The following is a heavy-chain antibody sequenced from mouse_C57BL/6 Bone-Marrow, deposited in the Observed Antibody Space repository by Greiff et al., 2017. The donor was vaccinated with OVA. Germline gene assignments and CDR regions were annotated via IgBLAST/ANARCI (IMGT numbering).Heavy chain of an antibody. J-gene: IGHJ2*01. Sequence: VQLQQPGAELVRPGTSVKLSCKASGYTFTSYWMHWVKQRPGQGLEWIGVIDPSDSYTNYNQKFKGKATLTVDTSSSTAYMQLSSLTSEDSAVYYCAIPIYYDYGLDYWGQGTTLTVSS. CDR2: IDPSDSYT. CDR3: AIPIYYDYGLDY. D-gene: IGHD2-4*01. V-gene: IGHV1-59*01. CDR1: GYTFTSYW.